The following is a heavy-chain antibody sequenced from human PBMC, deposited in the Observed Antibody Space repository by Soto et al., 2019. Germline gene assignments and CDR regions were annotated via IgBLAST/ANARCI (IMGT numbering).Heavy chain of an antibody. Sequence: ASVKVSFKASGYTFTGYYIHWVRQAPGQGLEWMGWINPNSGGTSYARKFQGWVTMTRDTSISTAYMEQSRLISDDTAVYYCARYNCSGGSCYSDARMDVWGQGATVTVSS. D-gene: IGHD2-15*01. V-gene: IGHV1-2*04. J-gene: IGHJ6*02. CDR1: GYTFTGYY. CDR2: INPNSGGT. CDR3: ARYNCSGGSCYSDARMDV.